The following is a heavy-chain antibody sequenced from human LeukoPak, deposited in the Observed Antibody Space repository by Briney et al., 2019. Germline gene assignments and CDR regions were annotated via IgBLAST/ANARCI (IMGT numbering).Heavy chain of an antibody. D-gene: IGHD3-3*01. CDR1: GYTFTGYY. Sequence: GASVKVSCKASGYTFTGYYMHWVRQAPGQGLEWMGWINPNSGGTNYAQKFQGRVTMTRDTSISTAYMELRSLRSDDTAVYYCARSDFWSGSYYYYGMDVWGQGTTVTVSS. CDR3: ARSDFWSGSYYYYGMDV. V-gene: IGHV1-2*02. J-gene: IGHJ6*02. CDR2: INPNSGGT.